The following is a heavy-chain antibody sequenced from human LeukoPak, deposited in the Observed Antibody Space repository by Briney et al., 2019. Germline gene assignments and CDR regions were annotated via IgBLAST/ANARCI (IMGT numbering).Heavy chain of an antibody. Sequence: GGSLRLSCAASGFTFSSYAMSWVRQAPGKGLEWVSAISGSGGSTYYADSVKGRFTISRDNFKNTLYLQMNSLRAEDTAVYYCAKDLCGGWKPSFDYWGQGTLVTVSS. J-gene: IGHJ4*02. D-gene: IGHD2-21*01. V-gene: IGHV3-23*01. CDR3: AKDLCGGWKPSFDY. CDR1: GFTFSSYA. CDR2: ISGSGGST.